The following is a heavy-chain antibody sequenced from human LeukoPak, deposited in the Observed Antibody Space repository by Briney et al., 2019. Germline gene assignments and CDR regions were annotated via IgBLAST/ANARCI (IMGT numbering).Heavy chain of an antibody. CDR2: ISGSAYST. CDR3: AKDRSSIAAAGGLDY. Sequence: GGPLRLSCAAAGFSFSSYAMSWVRQAPGKGLEWVSAISGSAYSTYYADSVKGRFTISRDNSKNTLYLQMNSLRAEDTAVYYCAKDRSSIAAAGGLDYWGQGTLVTASS. CDR1: GFSFSSYA. J-gene: IGHJ4*02. D-gene: IGHD6-13*01. V-gene: IGHV3-23*01.